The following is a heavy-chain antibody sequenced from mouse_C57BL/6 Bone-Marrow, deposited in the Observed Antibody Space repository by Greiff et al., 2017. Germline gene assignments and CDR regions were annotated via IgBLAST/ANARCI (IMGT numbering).Heavy chain of an antibody. Sequence: QFQLQQSGAELVKPGASVKLSCKASGYTFTSYWMQWVKQRPGQGLEWIGEIDPSDSYTNYNQKFKGKATLTVDTSSSTAYMQLSSLTSEDSAVYYCARGSTAYWGQGTLVTVSA. J-gene: IGHJ3*01. CDR3: ARGSTAY. CDR2: IDPSDSYT. CDR1: GYTFTSYW. D-gene: IGHD1-1*01. V-gene: IGHV1-50*01.